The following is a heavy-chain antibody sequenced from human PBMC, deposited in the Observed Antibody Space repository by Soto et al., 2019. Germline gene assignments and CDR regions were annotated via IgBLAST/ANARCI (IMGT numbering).Heavy chain of an antibody. Sequence: EVQLVEAGGGLVQPGGSLRLSCAASGFTFSSYWMSWVRQAPGKGLEWVANIKQDGSEKYDVDSVKGRFTISRDNAKNSLYLQMNSLRAEDTAVYYCARDSRGGRRGGMDVWGQGTTVTVSS. CDR3: ARDSRGGRRGGMDV. D-gene: IGHD3-10*01. CDR2: IKQDGSEK. V-gene: IGHV3-7*03. J-gene: IGHJ6*02. CDR1: GFTFSSYW.